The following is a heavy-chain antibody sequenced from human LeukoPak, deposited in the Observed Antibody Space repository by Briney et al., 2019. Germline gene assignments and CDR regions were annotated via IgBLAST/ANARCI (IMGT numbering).Heavy chain of an antibody. Sequence: SETLSLNCSVSRASMDRFHWAWIRQSPGKGLEWIGYIYATGKTTYSPSLKSRATISVDNSKHQVSLRLTSVTAADTGFYYCARYFYDMTDGSRVFWYFDVWGRGALVTVSS. CDR1: RASMDRFH. J-gene: IGHJ2*01. V-gene: IGHV4-4*08. D-gene: IGHD3-10*01. CDR2: IYATGKT. CDR3: ARYFYDMTDGSRVFWYFDV.